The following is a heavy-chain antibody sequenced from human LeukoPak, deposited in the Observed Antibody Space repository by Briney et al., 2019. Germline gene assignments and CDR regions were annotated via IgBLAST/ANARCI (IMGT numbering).Heavy chain of an antibody. CDR1: GYTFTSYG. D-gene: IGHD5-12*01. V-gene: IGHV1-18*01. Sequence: GASVKVSCNASGYTFTSYGISWVRQAPGQGLEWMGWISAYNGNTNYAQKLQGRVTMTTDTSTSTAYMERRSLRSDDTAVYYCARESGYSGYDRYYYGMDVWGQGTTVTVSS. CDR2: ISAYNGNT. CDR3: ARESGYSGYDRYYYGMDV. J-gene: IGHJ6*02.